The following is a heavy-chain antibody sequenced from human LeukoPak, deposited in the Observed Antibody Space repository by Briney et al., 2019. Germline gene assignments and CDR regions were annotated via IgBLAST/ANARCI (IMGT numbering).Heavy chain of an antibody. V-gene: IGHV3-69-1*01. J-gene: IGHJ6*04. CDR3: ARELLWFGEDYYGMDV. CDR1: GFTFGDYA. CDR2: ISSSSYI. D-gene: IGHD3-10*01. Sequence: PGRSLRLSCTASGFTFGDYAMSWVRQAPGKGLEWVSSISSSSYIYYADSVKGRFTISRDNAKNSLYLQMNSLRAEDTAVYYCARELLWFGEDYYGMDVWGKGTTVTVSS.